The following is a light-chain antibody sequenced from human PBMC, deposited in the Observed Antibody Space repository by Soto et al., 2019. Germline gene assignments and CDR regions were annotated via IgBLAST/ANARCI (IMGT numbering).Light chain of an antibody. CDR2: DAS. V-gene: IGKV1-33*01. Sequence: IQLTQSPSSLSASVGDRVTCTCQASQGVRNCLNWYQQKSGQAPKLLIHDASNLQTGVPSRFSVSGSATDFSFTISSLQPDDFATYYCQHYNSYSEAFGQGTKVDIK. CDR3: QHYNSYSEA. CDR1: QGVRNC. J-gene: IGKJ1*01.